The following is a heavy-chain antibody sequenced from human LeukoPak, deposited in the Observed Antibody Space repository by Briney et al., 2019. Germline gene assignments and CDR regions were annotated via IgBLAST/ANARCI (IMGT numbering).Heavy chain of an antibody. CDR2: INGRGGDT. D-gene: IGHD1-1*01. CDR3: AKDRAGTPWAD. J-gene: IGHJ4*02. Sequence: GGPLRLSCAASGFTFSTYTMTWVRQAPGKGLECAPTINGRGGDTYYADSVKGRFTISRDDSRNTVYLQMNSLRAEDTAVYYCAKDRAGTPWADWGQGTLVTVSS. CDR1: GFTFSTYT. V-gene: IGHV3-23*01.